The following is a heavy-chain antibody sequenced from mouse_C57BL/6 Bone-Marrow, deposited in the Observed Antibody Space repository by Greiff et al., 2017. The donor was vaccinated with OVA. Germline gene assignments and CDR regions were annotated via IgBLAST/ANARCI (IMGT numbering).Heavy chain of an antibody. CDR1: GYTFTSYW. Sequence: QVQLQQPGAELVRPGTSVKLSCKASGYTFTSYWMHWVKQRPGQGLEWIGVIDPSDSYTTYNQKFKGKATLTVDTSSSTAYMQLSSLTSEDSAVYYCARCGTSYWYFDVWGTGTTVTVSS. CDR3: ARCGTSYWYFDV. J-gene: IGHJ1*03. CDR2: IDPSDSYT. V-gene: IGHV1-59*01. D-gene: IGHD1-3*01.